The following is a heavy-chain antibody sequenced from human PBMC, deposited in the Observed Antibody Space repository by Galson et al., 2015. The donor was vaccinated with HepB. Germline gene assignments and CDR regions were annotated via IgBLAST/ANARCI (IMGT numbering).Heavy chain of an antibody. CDR2: SDPSDSYI. Sequence: QSGAEVKKPGESLRISCKGSGYSFTHYWISWVRQMPGKGLEWMGRSDPSDSYINYSPSFQGHVTISTDKSISTAYLQWSSLKASDTAMYYCARQARGGSVHKDYWGLGTLVTVSS. CDR3: ARQARGGSVHKDY. V-gene: IGHV5-10-1*01. CDR1: GYSFTHYW. D-gene: IGHD1-26*01. J-gene: IGHJ4*02.